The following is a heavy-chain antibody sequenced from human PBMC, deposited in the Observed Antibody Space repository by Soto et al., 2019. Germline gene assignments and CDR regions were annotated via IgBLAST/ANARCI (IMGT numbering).Heavy chain of an antibody. CDR2: INPNSGGS. CDR3: ARALPEIRMMEGGSFDP. J-gene: IGHJ5*02. D-gene: IGHD1-1*01. Sequence: ASVKVSCKASAYTFTDYYIHWVRQAPGQGLEWMGWINPNSGGSYFAQKFLGRVTMTRDTSITTAYMELSRLRSDDTAVYYCARALPEIRMMEGGSFDPWGQGTVVTVSS. V-gene: IGHV1-2*02. CDR1: AYTFTDYY.